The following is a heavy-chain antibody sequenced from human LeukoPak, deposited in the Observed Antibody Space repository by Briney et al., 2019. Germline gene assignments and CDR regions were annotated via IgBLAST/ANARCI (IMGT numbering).Heavy chain of an antibody. Sequence: PGGSLRLSCAASGFTFSSYSMNWVRQAPGKGLEWVSSISSSSSYIYYADSVKGRFTISRDNAKNSLYLQMNSLRAEDTAVYYCARGAEELLGAFDIWGKRTIVTVSS. CDR1: GFTFSSYS. D-gene: IGHD2-15*01. CDR3: ARGAEELLGAFDI. CDR2: ISSSSSYI. V-gene: IGHV3-21*01. J-gene: IGHJ3*02.